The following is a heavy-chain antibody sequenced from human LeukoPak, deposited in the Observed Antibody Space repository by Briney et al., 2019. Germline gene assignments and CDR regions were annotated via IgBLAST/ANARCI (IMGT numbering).Heavy chain of an antibody. J-gene: IGHJ4*02. Sequence: SETLSLTCAVYGGSLSGYYWSWIRQPPGKGLEWIGEINHSGNTNYNPSLKSRVTMSVDTSKNHFYLKLSSVTAADTAVYYCARQGSGTTYYYYTFPYWGQGTLVTVSS. CDR2: INHSGNT. D-gene: IGHD1-26*01. V-gene: IGHV4-34*01. CDR3: ARQGSGTTYYYYTFPY. CDR1: GGSLSGYY.